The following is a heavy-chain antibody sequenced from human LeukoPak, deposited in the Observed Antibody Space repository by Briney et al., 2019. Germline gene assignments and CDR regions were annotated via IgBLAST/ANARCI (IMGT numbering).Heavy chain of an antibody. D-gene: IGHD2-2*01. Sequence: ASVKVSCKASGYTFTGYYMHWVRQAPGQGLEWMGWINPNSGGTNYAQKFQGRVTMTRDTSISTAYMELSRLRSDDTAVYYCARGLCSSTSCYSGDWSDPWGQGTLVTVSS. V-gene: IGHV1-2*02. CDR3: ARGLCSSTSCYSGDWSDP. CDR2: INPNSGGT. CDR1: GYTFTGYY. J-gene: IGHJ5*02.